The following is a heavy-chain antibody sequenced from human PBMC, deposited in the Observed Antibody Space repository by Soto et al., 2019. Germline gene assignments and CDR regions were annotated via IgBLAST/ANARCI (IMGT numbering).Heavy chain of an antibody. CDR2: IIPILGIA. CDR3: AIYPVAAAGSSPSAFDI. Sequence: ASVKVSCKASGGTFSSYTISWVRQAPGQGLEWMGRIIPILGIANYAQKFQGRVTITADKSTSTAYMELSSLRSEDTAVYYCAIYPVAAAGSSPSAFDIWGQGTMVTVSS. J-gene: IGHJ3*02. V-gene: IGHV1-69*02. D-gene: IGHD6-13*01. CDR1: GGTFSSYT.